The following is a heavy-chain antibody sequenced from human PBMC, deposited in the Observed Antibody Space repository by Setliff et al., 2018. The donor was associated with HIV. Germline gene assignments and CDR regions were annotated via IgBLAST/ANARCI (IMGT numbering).Heavy chain of an antibody. CDR1: GFTFSSYS. Sequence: PRGSLRLSCAASGFTFSSYSMNWVRQAPGKGLEWVAVISQDASKDYYADSVKGRFTISKDNSKNTVFLQMNNLRVEDTALYYCAKSSFRFFEDLSDRYFDLWGRGTLVTVSS. CDR2: ISQDASKD. V-gene: IGHV3-30*18. CDR3: AKSSFRFFEDLSDRYFDL. D-gene: IGHD3-16*02. J-gene: IGHJ2*01.